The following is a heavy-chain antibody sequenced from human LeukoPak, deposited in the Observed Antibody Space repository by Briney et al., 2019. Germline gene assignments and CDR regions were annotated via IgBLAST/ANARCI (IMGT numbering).Heavy chain of an antibody. V-gene: IGHV1-18*01. CDR3: ARDGTSTDDY. D-gene: IGHD2-2*01. CDR2: ISGNNDNP. Sequence: ASVKVSCKASGYTFSNFGISWVRQAPGQGLEWMGWISGNNDNPNYGQKFQGRFTVTTDSSTSTAYMELRNLRSDDTAVYYCARDGTSTDDYWGQGTLVTVSS. J-gene: IGHJ4*02. CDR1: GYTFSNFG.